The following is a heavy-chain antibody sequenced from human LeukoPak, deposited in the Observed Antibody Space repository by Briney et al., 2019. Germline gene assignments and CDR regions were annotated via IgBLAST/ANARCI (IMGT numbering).Heavy chain of an antibody. V-gene: IGHV1-18*01. CDR3: ARDGTSTDDY. D-gene: IGHD2-2*01. CDR2: ISGNNDNP. Sequence: ASVKVSCKASGYTFSNFGISWVRQAPGQGLEWMGWISGNNDNPNYGQKFQGRFTVTTDSSTSTAYMELRNLRSDDTAVYYCARDGTSTDDYWGQGTLVTVSS. J-gene: IGHJ4*02. CDR1: GYTFSNFG.